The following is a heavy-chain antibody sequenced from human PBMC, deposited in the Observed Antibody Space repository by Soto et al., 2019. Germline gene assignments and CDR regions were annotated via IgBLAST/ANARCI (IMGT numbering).Heavy chain of an antibody. Sequence: QVQLVESGGGVVQPGRSLRLSCAASGFTFSSYGMHWVRQAPGKGLEWVAVISYDGSNKYYADSVKGRFTISRDNSKNTLYLQMNSLRAEDTAVYYCAKDGSSMVRGVIIPPPGGAFDIWGQGTMVTVSS. CDR2: ISYDGSNK. V-gene: IGHV3-30*18. CDR3: AKDGSSMVRGVIIPPPGGAFDI. J-gene: IGHJ3*02. CDR1: GFTFSSYG. D-gene: IGHD3-10*01.